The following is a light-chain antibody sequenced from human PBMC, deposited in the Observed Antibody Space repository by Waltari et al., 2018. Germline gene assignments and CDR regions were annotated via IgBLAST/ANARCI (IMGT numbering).Light chain of an antibody. J-gene: IGKJ4*01. CDR1: QTITGSW. Sequence: EIVLTQSPGTLSVSPGERVTVSCRASQTITGSWLTWYHQKPGQAPRLPIYGATNRAPGIPDRFSGGGCGTDFTLTISRLEPEDSAVYYCQQYDGSVVTFGGGTKVEIK. CDR2: GAT. CDR3: QQYDGSVVT. V-gene: IGKV3-20*01.